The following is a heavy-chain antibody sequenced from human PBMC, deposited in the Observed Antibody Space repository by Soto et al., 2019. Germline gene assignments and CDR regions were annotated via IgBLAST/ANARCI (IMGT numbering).Heavy chain of an antibody. Sequence: FETLSLTCTVACGSISSYCWRWIRPPPGKGLEWIGYIYYNGSTNFNPSLKSRVTISVDTSKNQLSLKLSSVAAADTAVYYFARDRVFWENSPVFWFAPWGQGTLVTVSS. J-gene: IGHJ5*02. CDR3: ARDRVFWENSPVFWFAP. CDR1: CGSISSYC. D-gene: IGHD3-10*01. CDR2: IYYNGST. V-gene: IGHV4-59*01.